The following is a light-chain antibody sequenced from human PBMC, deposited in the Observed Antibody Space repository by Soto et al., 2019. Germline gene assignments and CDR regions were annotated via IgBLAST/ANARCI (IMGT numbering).Light chain of an antibody. V-gene: IGLV2-18*01. Sequence: QSALTQPPSVSGSPGQSVTISCTGTSSDFGSYNRVSWYQRPPGTSPKLMIYEVSNRPSGVPDRFSGSKSGNTASLTISGLQAEDEAEYYCSLYTSDSTYVFGTGTKVTVL. CDR2: EVS. J-gene: IGLJ1*01. CDR3: SLYTSDSTYV. CDR1: SSDFGSYNR.